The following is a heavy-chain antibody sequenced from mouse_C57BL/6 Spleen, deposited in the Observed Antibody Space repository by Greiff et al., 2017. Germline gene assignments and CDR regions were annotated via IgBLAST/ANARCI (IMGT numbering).Heavy chain of an antibody. V-gene: IGHV5-17*01. D-gene: IGHD1-1*01. CDR2: ISSGSSTI. J-gene: IGHJ3*01. CDR3: ARYLRYYGSSPFAY. CDR1: GFTFSDYG. Sequence: EVQVVESGGGLVKPGGSLKLSCAASGFTFSDYGMHWVRQAPEKGLEWVAYISSGSSTIYYADTVKGRFTISRDNAKNTLFLQMTSLRSEDTAMYYCARYLRYYGSSPFAYWGQGTLVTVSA.